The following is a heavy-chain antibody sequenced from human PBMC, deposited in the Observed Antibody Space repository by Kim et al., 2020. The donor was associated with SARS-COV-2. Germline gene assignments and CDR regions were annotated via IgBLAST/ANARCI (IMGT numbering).Heavy chain of an antibody. D-gene: IGHD3-10*01. Sequence: GGSLRLSCAASGFTFSNAWMSWVRQAPGKGLEWVGRIKSKTDGGTTDYAAPVKGRFTISRDDSKNTLYLQMNSLKTEDTAVYYCTTEAPEYYYGSGNYWGQGTLVTVSS. V-gene: IGHV3-15*01. CDR2: IKSKTDGGTT. J-gene: IGHJ4*02. CDR1: GFTFSNAW. CDR3: TTEAPEYYYGSGNY.